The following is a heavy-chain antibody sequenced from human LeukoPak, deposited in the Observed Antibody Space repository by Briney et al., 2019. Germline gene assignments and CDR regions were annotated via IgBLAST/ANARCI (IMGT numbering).Heavy chain of an antibody. CDR3: ARVESYPLRNAFDI. CDR1: SGSISSYY. J-gene: IGHJ3*02. D-gene: IGHD1-14*01. V-gene: IGHV4-59*01. Sequence: SETLSLTCTVSSGSISSYYWSWIRQPPGKGLEWIGYMYYSGSTNYNPSLKSRVTISVDTSKNQFSLKLSSVTAADTAVYYCARVESYPLRNAFDIWGQGTMVTVSS. CDR2: MYYSGST.